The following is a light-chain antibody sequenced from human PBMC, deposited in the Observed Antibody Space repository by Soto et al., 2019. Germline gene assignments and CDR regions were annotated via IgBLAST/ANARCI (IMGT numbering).Light chain of an antibody. V-gene: IGLV1-44*01. CDR1: SSNIGDNT. CDR3: AAWDDILNGWV. J-gene: IGLJ3*02. Sequence: QSVLTQPPSASGTPGQRLTISCPGSSSNIGDNTVHWYQQFPGAAPKLLIYISSQRPSGVPDRFSGSKSGSSASLAITGLRSEDEADYYCAAWDDILNGWVFGGGTKVTVL. CDR2: ISS.